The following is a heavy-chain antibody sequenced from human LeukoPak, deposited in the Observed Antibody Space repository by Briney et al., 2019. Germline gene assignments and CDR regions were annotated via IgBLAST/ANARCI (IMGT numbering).Heavy chain of an antibody. CDR2: ISSSSSYI. V-gene: IGHV3-21*01. J-gene: IGHJ4*02. D-gene: IGHD6-19*01. CDR1: GFTFSNYN. Sequence: PGGSLRLSCTASGFTFSNYNINWVRQSPGKALEWVSSISSSSSYIYYADSVKGRFTISRDNAKNSLYLQMNSLRAEDTGLYYCAKGGWYPDCWGRGTLVTVSS. CDR3: AKGGWYPDC.